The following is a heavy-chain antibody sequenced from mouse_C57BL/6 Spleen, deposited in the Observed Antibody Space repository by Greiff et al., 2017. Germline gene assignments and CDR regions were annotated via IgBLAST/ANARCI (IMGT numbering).Heavy chain of an antibody. CDR1: GFTFSDYG. V-gene: IGHV5-17*01. J-gene: IGHJ4*01. CDR3: ARRYYGSSPYAMDY. CDR2: ISSGSSTI. D-gene: IGHD1-1*01. Sequence: EVQRVASGGGLVKPGGSLKLSCAASGFTFSDYGMHWVRQAPEKGLEWVAYISSGSSTIYYADPVKGRFTISRDNAKNTLFLQMTSLRSEDTAMYYCARRYYGSSPYAMDYWGQGTSVTVSS.